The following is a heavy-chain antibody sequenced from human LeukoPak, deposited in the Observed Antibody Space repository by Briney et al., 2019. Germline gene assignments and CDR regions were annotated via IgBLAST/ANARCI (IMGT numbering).Heavy chain of an antibody. V-gene: IGHV3-11*04. CDR1: GFTFSDYY. D-gene: IGHD3-16*01. CDR2: IKGIDPTT. J-gene: IGHJ6*03. Sequence: GGSLTVSCAASGFTFSDYYMSWLRQAPGKGLEWVSSIKGIDPTTYYAHSLKGRFTISRDNAKNSLFLQMSSLRADDTAIYFCARAGELRYMDVWGKGTAVTVSS. CDR3: ARAGELRYMDV.